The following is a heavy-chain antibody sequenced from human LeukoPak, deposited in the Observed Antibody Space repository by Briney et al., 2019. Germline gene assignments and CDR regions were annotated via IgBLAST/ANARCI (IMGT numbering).Heavy chain of an antibody. CDR2: ISGSGGST. CDR3: AKRRGLELLYYYYMDV. Sequence: GGSLRLSCAASGFTFSSYSMNWVRQAPGKGLEWVSAISGSGGSTYYADSVKGRFTISRDNCKNTLYLQMNSLRAEDTAVYYCAKRRGLELLYYYYMDVWGKGTTVTVSS. D-gene: IGHD1-7*01. V-gene: IGHV3-23*01. J-gene: IGHJ6*03. CDR1: GFTFSSYS.